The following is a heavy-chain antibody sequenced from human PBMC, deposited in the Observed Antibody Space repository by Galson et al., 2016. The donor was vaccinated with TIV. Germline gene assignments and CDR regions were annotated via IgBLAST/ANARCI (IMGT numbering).Heavy chain of an antibody. V-gene: IGHV1-18*01. D-gene: IGHD3-22*01. CDR1: GYTFTNYG. CDR2: ISGHTGNT. Sequence: SVKVSCKASGYTFTNYGISWVRRAPGQGLEWMGWISGHTGNTDYARKFQGRLLMTTDTSTGKAFMELRSLTSDDTAVYYCARDRGSMTMILVVAYYYGMDVWGQGTTVTV. J-gene: IGHJ6*02. CDR3: ARDRGSMTMILVVAYYYGMDV.